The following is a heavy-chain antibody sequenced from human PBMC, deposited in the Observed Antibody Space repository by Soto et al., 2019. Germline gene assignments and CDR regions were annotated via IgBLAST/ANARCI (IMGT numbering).Heavy chain of an antibody. J-gene: IGHJ6*02. CDR2: IHHSGST. V-gene: IGHV4-34*01. CDR1: GGSLGLYY. D-gene: IGHD6-6*01. Sequence: PPATLSHTSAVDGGSLGLYYVGWLRPPPGKGLKWIREIHHSGSTNCNPSLKSRVTISGDTSKNQYTLKLSSVTAADTAVYYCARGATSIAARPGGMDVWGQGTTVPVSS. CDR3: ARGATSIAARPGGMDV.